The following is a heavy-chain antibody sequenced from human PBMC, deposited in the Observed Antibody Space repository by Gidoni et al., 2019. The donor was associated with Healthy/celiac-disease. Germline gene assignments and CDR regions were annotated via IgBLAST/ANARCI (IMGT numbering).Heavy chain of an antibody. CDR1: GGSITSGGYY. CDR2: IYYSGST. Sequence: QVQLQESGPGLVKPSQTLSLTCTVSGGSITSGGYYWSWIRQHPGKGLEWIGYIYYSGSTYYNPSLKSRVTISVDTSKNQFSLKLSSVTAADTAVYYCARGYTGAAAGSEYFQHWGQGTLVTVSS. J-gene: IGHJ1*01. CDR3: ARGYTGAAAGSEYFQH. D-gene: IGHD6-13*01. V-gene: IGHV4-31*03.